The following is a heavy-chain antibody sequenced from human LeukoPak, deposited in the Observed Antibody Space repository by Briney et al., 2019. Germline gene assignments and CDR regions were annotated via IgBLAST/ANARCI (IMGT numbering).Heavy chain of an antibody. Sequence: SVTVPYQDSRGTFSSYSISWLGQAPAQGLEWMGRIIPILGKANYAQQFQGRVTITADTSTSTAYMELSSLRSEDTGVHYCARDPTVVNNPKGMDVWGQGTTVTVPS. CDR1: RGTFSSYS. J-gene: IGHJ6*02. D-gene: IGHD4-23*01. V-gene: IGHV1-69*04. CDR3: ARDPTVVNNPKGMDV. CDR2: IIPILGKA.